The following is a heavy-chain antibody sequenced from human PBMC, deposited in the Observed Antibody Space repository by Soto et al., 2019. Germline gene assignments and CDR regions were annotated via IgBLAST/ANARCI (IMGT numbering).Heavy chain of an antibody. V-gene: IGHV1-18*01. CDR1: GYTFTSYG. J-gene: IGHJ4*02. Sequence: QVQLVQSGAEVKKPGASVKVSCKASGYTFTSYGIYWVRQAPGQGLEWMGWISAYNGNTNYAQKLQGTVTMTTDTSPRTAYMELRSLTFDDTAMYCWAREVGYWGPGTLVTVSS. CDR2: ISAYNGNT. CDR3: AREVGY.